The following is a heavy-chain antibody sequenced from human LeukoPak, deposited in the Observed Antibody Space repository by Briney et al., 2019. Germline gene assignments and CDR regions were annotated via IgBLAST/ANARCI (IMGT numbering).Heavy chain of an antibody. CDR3: ARKGRTSLADFDY. J-gene: IGHJ4*02. Sequence: GGSLRLSCVASGFTVISNYMSWVRQAPGKGLDGVSVIYSTGTTYCADSVKGRFTTSRDNSKNTLYLEMNSLRPEDTALYYCARKGRTSLADFDYWGQGTLVTVSS. CDR2: IYSTGTT. V-gene: IGHV3-66*02. D-gene: IGHD2-15*01. CDR1: GFTVISNY.